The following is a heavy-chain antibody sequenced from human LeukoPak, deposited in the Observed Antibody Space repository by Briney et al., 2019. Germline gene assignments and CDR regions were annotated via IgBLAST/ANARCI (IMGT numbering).Heavy chain of an antibody. CDR3: ARGGMAGWFGDRWGFRIDP. Sequence: SEILSLTCAVYGGSFSGYYWSWIRQPPGKGLEWIGEINHSGSTNYNPSLKSRVTISVDTSKNQFSLKLSSVTAADTAVYYRARGGMAGWFGDRWGFRIDPWGQGTLVTVSS. CDR2: INHSGST. CDR1: GGSFSGYY. J-gene: IGHJ5*02. V-gene: IGHV4-34*01. D-gene: IGHD3-10*01.